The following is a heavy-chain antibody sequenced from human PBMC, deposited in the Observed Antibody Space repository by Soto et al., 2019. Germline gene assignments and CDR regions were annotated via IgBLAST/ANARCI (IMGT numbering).Heavy chain of an antibody. Sequence: QVQLVQSGAEVKKPGSSVKVSCKASGGTFSSYTVSWVRQAPRQGLEWMGRIVPILGVPNYAQRFQGRVTISADKGTNTVYMVLRSLSSEDRAVYYCARDRYEYGSGSTIDYWGQGTLVTVSS. CDR3: ARDRYEYGSGSTIDY. V-gene: IGHV1-69*08. CDR1: GGTFSSYT. CDR2: IVPILGVP. D-gene: IGHD3-10*01. J-gene: IGHJ4*02.